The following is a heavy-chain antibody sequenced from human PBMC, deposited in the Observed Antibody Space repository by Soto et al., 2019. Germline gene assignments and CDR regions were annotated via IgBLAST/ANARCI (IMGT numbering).Heavy chain of an antibody. CDR3: ARRRYSDSSGYYLGAFDI. D-gene: IGHD3-22*01. CDR2: IYYSGST. Sequence: SETLSLTCTVSGGSISSYYWSWIRQPPGKGLEWIGYIYYSGSTNYNPSLKSRVTISVDTSKNQFSLKLSSVTAADTAVYYCARRRYSDSSGYYLGAFDIWGQGTMVTVSS. V-gene: IGHV4-59*01. CDR1: GGSISSYY. J-gene: IGHJ3*02.